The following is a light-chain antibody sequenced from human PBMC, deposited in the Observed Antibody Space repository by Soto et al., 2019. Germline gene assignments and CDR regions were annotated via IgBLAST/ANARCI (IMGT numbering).Light chain of an antibody. CDR3: QQYGTYLYT. CDR2: AAS. V-gene: IGKV1-5*01. CDR1: QNISNW. Sequence: DIPMTQSPSTLSASVGDRVTITCRASQNISNWLAWYQQKPGKAPKLLIYAASSLEGGVPSRFSGSGSGTEFTLTITSLQPDDFATYSCQQYGTYLYTFGQGTKVEIK. J-gene: IGKJ2*01.